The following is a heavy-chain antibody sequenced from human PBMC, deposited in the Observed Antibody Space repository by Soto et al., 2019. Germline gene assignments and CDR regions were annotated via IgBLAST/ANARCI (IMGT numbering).Heavy chain of an antibody. Sequence: GGSLRLSCAASGFTFSSYAMSWVRQAPGKGLEWVSAISGSGGSTYYADSVKGRFTISRDNSKNTLYLQMNSLRAEDTAVYYCAKPSAVTADSSGWYLQAPFDYWGQGTLVTVSS. D-gene: IGHD6-19*01. CDR2: ISGSGGST. J-gene: IGHJ4*02. V-gene: IGHV3-23*01. CDR1: GFTFSSYA. CDR3: AKPSAVTADSSGWYLQAPFDY.